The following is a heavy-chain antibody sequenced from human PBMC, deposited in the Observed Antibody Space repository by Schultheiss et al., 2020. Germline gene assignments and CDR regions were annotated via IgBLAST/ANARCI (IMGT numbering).Heavy chain of an antibody. J-gene: IGHJ6*02. Sequence: GGSLRLSCAASGFTFSSYGMHWVRQASGKGLEWVSYIGISDAVKHYADSVKGRFAISRDNAKNSLYLQMSSLSAEDTAVYYCVREVFGSGSYYNHYYGMDVWGQGTTVTVSS. CDR1: GFTFSSYG. V-gene: IGHV3-21*06. CDR2: IGISDAVK. CDR3: VREVFGSGSYYNHYYGMDV. D-gene: IGHD3-10*01.